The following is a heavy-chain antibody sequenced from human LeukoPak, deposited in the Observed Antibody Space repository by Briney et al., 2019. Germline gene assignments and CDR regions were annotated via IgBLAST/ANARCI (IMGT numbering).Heavy chain of an antibody. Sequence: GGSLRLSCAASGFTFSSYGMHWVRQAPGKGLEWVAVISYDGSNKYYADSVKGRFTISRDNSKNTLYLQMNSLRAEDTAVYYCAKLAPHSNYESTPLDYWGQGTLVTVSS. CDR1: GFTFSSYG. CDR2: ISYDGSNK. D-gene: IGHD4-11*01. J-gene: IGHJ4*02. V-gene: IGHV3-30*18. CDR3: AKLAPHSNYESTPLDY.